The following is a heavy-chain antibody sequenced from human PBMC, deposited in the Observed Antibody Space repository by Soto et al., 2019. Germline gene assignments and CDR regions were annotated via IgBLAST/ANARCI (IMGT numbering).Heavy chain of an antibody. CDR3: ASDYDSSGYYLL. CDR2: IYYSGST. CDR1: GGSISSSSYY. D-gene: IGHD3-22*01. Sequence: PSETLSLTYTVSGGSISSSSYYWSWIRQPPGKGLEWIGYIYYSGSTNYNPSLKSRVTISVDTSKNQFSLKLSSVTAADTAVYYCASDYDSSGYYLLWGQGTLVTVSS. J-gene: IGHJ4*02. V-gene: IGHV4-61*01.